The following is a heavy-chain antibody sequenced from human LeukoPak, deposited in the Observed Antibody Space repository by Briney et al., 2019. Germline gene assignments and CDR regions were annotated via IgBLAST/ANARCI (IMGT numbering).Heavy chain of an antibody. CDR3: AELGITMIGGV. Sequence: GGSLRLSCAASGFTFSSCEMNWVRQAPGKGLEWVSYISTTGSSIYYADSVKGRFTISRDNAKNSLYLQMNSLRAEDTAVYYCAELGITMIGGVWGKGTTVTISS. V-gene: IGHV3-48*03. J-gene: IGHJ6*04. CDR1: GFTFSSCE. CDR2: ISTTGSSI. D-gene: IGHD3-10*02.